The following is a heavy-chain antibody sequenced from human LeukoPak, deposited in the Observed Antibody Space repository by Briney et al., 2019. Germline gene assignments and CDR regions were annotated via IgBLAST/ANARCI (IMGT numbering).Heavy chain of an antibody. V-gene: IGHV4-59*01. J-gene: IGHJ4*02. D-gene: IGHD5-18*01. CDR2: IYYSGST. CDR1: GGSISSYY. CDR3: ARGKYSYGYVAY. Sequence: PSETLSLTCTVSGGSISSYYWSWIRQPPGKGLEWIGYIYYSGSTSYNPSLKSRVTISVDTSKNQFSLKLSSVTAADTAVYYCARGKYSYGYVAYWGQGTLVTVSS.